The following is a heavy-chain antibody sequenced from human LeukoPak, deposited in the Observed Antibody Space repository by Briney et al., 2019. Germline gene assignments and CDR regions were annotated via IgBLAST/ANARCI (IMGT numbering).Heavy chain of an antibody. CDR1: GGSISSHY. D-gene: IGHD3-22*01. CDR3: ARGGDYYDTTPGGY. CDR2: IYYSGST. Sequence: PSETLSLTCTVSGGSISSHYWSWIRQPPGKGLEWIGCIYYSGSTNYNPSLKSRVTISVDTSKNQFSLELSSVTAADTAVYYCARGGDYYDTTPGGYWGQGTLVTVSS. V-gene: IGHV4-59*11. J-gene: IGHJ4*02.